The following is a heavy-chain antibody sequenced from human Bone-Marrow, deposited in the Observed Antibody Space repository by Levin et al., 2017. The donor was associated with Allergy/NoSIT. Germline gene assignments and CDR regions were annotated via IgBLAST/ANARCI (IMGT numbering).Heavy chain of an antibody. J-gene: IGHJ3*02. CDR1: GGSISSSSYY. V-gene: IGHV4-39*01. Sequence: SETLSLTCTVSGGSISSSSYYWGWIRQPPGKGLEWIGSIYYSGSTYYNPSLKSRVTISVDTSKNQFSLKLSSVTAADTAVYYCASRPNPRDSSGYYYSGDAFEIWGQGTMVTVSS. CDR3: ASRPNPRDSSGYYYSGDAFEI. CDR2: IYYSGST. D-gene: IGHD3-22*01.